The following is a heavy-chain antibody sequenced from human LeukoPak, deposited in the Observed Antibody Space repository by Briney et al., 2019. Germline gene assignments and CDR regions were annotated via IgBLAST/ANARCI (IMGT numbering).Heavy chain of an antibody. V-gene: IGHV3-21*01. J-gene: IGHJ1*01. CDR1: GFTFSNAW. CDR2: ISSSSSYI. D-gene: IGHD4-17*01. CDR3: ALMGYGATGYFQH. Sequence: GGSLRLSCAASGFTFSNAWMSWVRQAPGKGLEWVSSISSSSSYIYYADSVKGRFTISRDNAKNSLSLQMNSLRAEDTALYYCALMGYGATGYFQHWGQGTLVTVSS.